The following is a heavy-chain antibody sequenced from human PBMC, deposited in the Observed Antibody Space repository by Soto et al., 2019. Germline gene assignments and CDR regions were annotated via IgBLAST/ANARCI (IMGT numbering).Heavy chain of an antibody. Sequence: GGSLRLSCAASGFTFSSYGMHWVRQAPGKGLEWVAVIWYDGSNKYYADSVKGRFTISRDNSKNTLYLQMNSLRAEDTAVYYCARDQLERLRNYYGMDVWGQGTTVTVSS. CDR2: IWYDGSNK. J-gene: IGHJ6*02. CDR1: GFTFSSYG. D-gene: IGHD1-1*01. CDR3: ARDQLERLRNYYGMDV. V-gene: IGHV3-33*01.